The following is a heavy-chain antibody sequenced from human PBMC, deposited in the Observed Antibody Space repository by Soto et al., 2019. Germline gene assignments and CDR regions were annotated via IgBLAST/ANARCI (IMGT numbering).Heavy chain of an antibody. J-gene: IGHJ5*02. V-gene: IGHV1-69*12. CDR3: AREDSSGWSGRFDP. CDR2: IIPIFGTP. D-gene: IGHD6-19*01. Sequence: QVQLVQSGAEVKKPGSSVKVSCKTSGGTFSSYAISWLRQAPGQGLEWMGGIIPIFGTPNYAQKSQGRVTITADESTSTVYMELSSLRSDDTAVYYCAREDSSGWSGRFDPWGQGTLVTVSS. CDR1: GGTFSSYA.